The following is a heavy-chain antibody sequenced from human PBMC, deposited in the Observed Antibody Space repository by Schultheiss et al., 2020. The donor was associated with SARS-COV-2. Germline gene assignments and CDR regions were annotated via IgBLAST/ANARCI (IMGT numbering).Heavy chain of an antibody. V-gene: IGHV4-34*01. CDR1: GGSFSGYY. CDR2: IYYSGST. D-gene: IGHD3-3*01. CDR3: ARASMGWSPLDY. J-gene: IGHJ4*02. Sequence: SETLSLTCAVYGGSFSGYYWSWIRQPPGKGLEWIGYIYYSGSTNYNPSLKSRVTISVDTSKNQFSLKLSSVTAADTAVYYCARASMGWSPLDYWGQGTLVTVSS.